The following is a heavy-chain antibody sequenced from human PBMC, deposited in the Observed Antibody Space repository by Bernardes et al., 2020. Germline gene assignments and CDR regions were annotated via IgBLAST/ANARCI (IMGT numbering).Heavy chain of an antibody. CDR2: ISGSGGST. V-gene: IGHV3-23*01. CDR3: AKDYSSGWFSIHFDY. D-gene: IGHD6-19*01. Sequence: VGSLILSCAASGFTFSSYAMSWVRQAPGQGLEWVSAISGSGGSTYYADSVKGRFTISRDNSKNTLYLQMNSLRAEDTAVYYCAKDYSSGWFSIHFDYWGQGTLVTVSS. CDR1: GFTFSSYA. J-gene: IGHJ4*02.